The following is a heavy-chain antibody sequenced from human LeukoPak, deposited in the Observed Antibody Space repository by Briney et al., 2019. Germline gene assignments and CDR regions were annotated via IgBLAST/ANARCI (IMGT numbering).Heavy chain of an antibody. CDR3: ARGLPYYYDSSGYYRSYWCFDL. V-gene: IGHV4-34*01. Sequence: SETLSLTCAVYGGSFSGDYWSWIRQPPGKGLEWIGEINHSGSTNYNPSLKSRVTISVDTSKNQFSLKLSSVTAADTAVYYCARGLPYYYDSSGYYRSYWCFDLWGRGTLVTVSS. CDR1: GGSFSGDY. D-gene: IGHD3-22*01. CDR2: INHSGST. J-gene: IGHJ2*01.